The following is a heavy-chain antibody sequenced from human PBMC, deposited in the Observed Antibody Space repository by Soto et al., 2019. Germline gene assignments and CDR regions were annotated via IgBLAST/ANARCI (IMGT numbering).Heavy chain of an antibody. CDR3: AKYYYDSNTYFYRWFDL. CDR1: GGSISNYY. D-gene: IGHD3-22*01. J-gene: IGHJ5*02. CDR2: FYYTGST. Sequence: PSETLSLTCTVSGGSISNYYWSWIRQPPGKGLEWIAYFYYTGSTNYNPSLRSRVTISVDTSKNQFSLKLSSVTAADTAVYYCAKYYYDSNTYFYRWFDLWGQGTLVTVSS. V-gene: IGHV4-59*08.